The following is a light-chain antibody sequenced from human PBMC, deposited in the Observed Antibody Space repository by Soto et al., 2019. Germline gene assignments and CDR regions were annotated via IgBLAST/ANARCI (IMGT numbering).Light chain of an antibody. CDR2: DVS. CDR1: SSDVGGYNY. J-gene: IGLJ1*01. Sequence: QSALTQPASVSGSPGQSITISCTGTSSDVGGYNYVSWYQHHPGKAPKLMIFDVSNRPSGVSNRFSGSKSGNTASLTISGLQPEDEADYYCSSYTTRTTRHRVFGTGTKLTVL. V-gene: IGLV2-14*03. CDR3: SSYTTRTTRHRV.